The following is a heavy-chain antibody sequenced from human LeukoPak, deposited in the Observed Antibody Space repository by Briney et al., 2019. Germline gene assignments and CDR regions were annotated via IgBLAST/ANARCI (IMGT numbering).Heavy chain of an antibody. Sequence: GGSLRLSCAASEFTFMSYWMHWVRQAPGKGLVWVSRINSDGSSKGYGDSVKGRFTISRDNAKNTLYLQMNSLRAEDTAVYYCARGDMGYGDYYFDYWGQGTLVTVSS. D-gene: IGHD4-17*01. V-gene: IGHV3-74*01. CDR3: ARGDMGYGDYYFDY. CDR1: EFTFMSYW. CDR2: INSDGSSK. J-gene: IGHJ4*02.